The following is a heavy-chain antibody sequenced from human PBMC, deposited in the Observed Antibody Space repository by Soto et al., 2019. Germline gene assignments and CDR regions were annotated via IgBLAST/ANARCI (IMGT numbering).Heavy chain of an antibody. V-gene: IGHV3-30*03. CDR1: GFPLSSYG. J-gene: IGHJ4*02. CDR3: VRGQYFFDY. D-gene: IGHD3-10*01. CDR2: ISYDGSNK. Sequence: SGGGVVQPGRSLRLSCAASGFPLSSYGMHWVCEAPGKGLEWVAVISYDGSNKYSADSVKGRFAISRDNSASTLYLPMNSLRPVDTALYYCVRGQYFFDYRGQGTLVPVSP.